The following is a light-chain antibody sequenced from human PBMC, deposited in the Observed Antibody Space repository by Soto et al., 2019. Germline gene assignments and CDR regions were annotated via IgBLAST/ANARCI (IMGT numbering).Light chain of an antibody. V-gene: IGLV2-14*01. CDR1: SSDVGAYKY. CDR2: EVS. CDR3: NSYAGSSTRFV. Sequence: QSALTQPASVSGSPGQSVTISCTGTSSDVGAYKYVSWYQQHPGKAPKLMIYEVSNRPSGVSNRFSGSKSGNTASLTISGLQADDEADYYCNSYAGSSTRFVFGTGTKVTVL. J-gene: IGLJ1*01.